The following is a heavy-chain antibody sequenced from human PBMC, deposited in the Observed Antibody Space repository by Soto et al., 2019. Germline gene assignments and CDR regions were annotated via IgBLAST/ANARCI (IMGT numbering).Heavy chain of an antibody. J-gene: IGHJ5*02. CDR1: GFTFSDYT. CDR2: ISANGGST. V-gene: IGHV3-23*01. Sequence: PGGSLRLSCAASGFTFSDYTMNWVRQAPGKGLEWVSSISANGGSTYYADSVKGRFTISRDNSQNTLSLQMNSLRAEDTAVYYCAKDLIGYYYGSGSYYNPGNWFDPWGQGTLVTVSS. D-gene: IGHD3-10*01. CDR3: AKDLIGYYYGSGSYYNPGNWFDP.